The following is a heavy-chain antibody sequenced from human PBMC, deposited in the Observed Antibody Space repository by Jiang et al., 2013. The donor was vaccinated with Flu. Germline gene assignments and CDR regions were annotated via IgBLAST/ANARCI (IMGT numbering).Heavy chain of an antibody. Sequence: SNNAAWNWIRQSPSRGLEWLGRTYYRSKWYNDYAVSVKSRITINPDTSKNQFSLQLNSVTPEDTAVYYCARDPGDCSGGSCYSRGFDYWGQGSLITVSS. V-gene: IGHV6-1*01. D-gene: IGHD2-15*01. CDR3: ARDPGDCSGGSCYSRGFDY. J-gene: IGHJ4*02. CDR2: TYYRSKWYN. CDR1: SNNAA.